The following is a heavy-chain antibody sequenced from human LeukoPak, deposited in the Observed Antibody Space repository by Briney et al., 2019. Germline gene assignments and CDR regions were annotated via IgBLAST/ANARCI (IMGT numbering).Heavy chain of an antibody. V-gene: IGHV3-23*01. CDR1: GFTFSSYA. Sequence: GGSLRLSCAASGFTFSSYAMSWVRQAPGKGLEWVSAISGSDGSTYYADSVKGRFTISRDDSKNTLYLQMNSLSAEDTAVYYCEKDLGGSGDYRPYWGQGSVVTVSS. CDR3: EKDLGGSGDYRPY. J-gene: IGHJ4*02. CDR2: ISGSDGST. D-gene: IGHD2-21*02.